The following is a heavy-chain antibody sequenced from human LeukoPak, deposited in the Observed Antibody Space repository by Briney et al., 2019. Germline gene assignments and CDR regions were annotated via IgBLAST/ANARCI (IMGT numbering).Heavy chain of an antibody. J-gene: IGHJ4*02. D-gene: IGHD1-26*01. CDR1: GFTFSSYW. CDR2: INSGGSTR. CDR3: ARAVSGTYGKFDY. Sequence: GGSLRLSCVASGFTFSSYWMQWVRQAPGKGLVWVSRINSGGSTRNYADSVKGRFTISRDNAKNTQYLQMNSLRAEDTAVYYCARAVSGTYGKFDYWGQGTLVTVSS. V-gene: IGHV3-74*01.